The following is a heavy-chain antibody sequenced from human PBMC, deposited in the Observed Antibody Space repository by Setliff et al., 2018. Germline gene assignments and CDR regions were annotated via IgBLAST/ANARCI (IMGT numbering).Heavy chain of an antibody. CDR2: IYIGGSA. D-gene: IGHD3-10*01. J-gene: IGHJ4*02. CDR3: ARAGVLWFGEFTYFDY. CDR1: GGSISSYY. Sequence: PSETLSLTCTVSGGSISSYYWSWIRQPAGKGLEWIGHIYIGGSANYNPSLKSRVTMSVDTSKNQFSLTLTSVSAADTAVYYCARAGVLWFGEFTYFDYWGRGTLVTVSS. V-gene: IGHV4-4*07.